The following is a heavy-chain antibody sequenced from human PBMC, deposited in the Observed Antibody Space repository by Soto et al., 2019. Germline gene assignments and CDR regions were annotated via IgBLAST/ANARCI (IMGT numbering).Heavy chain of an antibody. CDR1: GYTFTSYD. CDR2: MNPNSGNT. CDR3: SREKISYGMDV. J-gene: IGHJ6*04. V-gene: IGHV1-8*01. Sequence: QVQLVQSGAEVKKPGASVKVSCKASGYTFTSYDINWVRQATGQGLEWMGWMNPNSGNTGYAQKFQGRVTMTRNTSISTAYMEKSSLRSEDRGVYYCSREKISYGMDVGGKWTTVNVNS.